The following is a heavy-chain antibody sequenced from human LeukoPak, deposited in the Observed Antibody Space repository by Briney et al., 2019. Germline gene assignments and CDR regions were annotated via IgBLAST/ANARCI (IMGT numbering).Heavy chain of an antibody. V-gene: IGHV3-23*01. CDR2: ISGSGGST. Sequence: PGGSLRLSCAASGFTFSSYAMSWVRQAPGKGLEWVSAISGSGGSTYYADSVKGRFTISRHNSKNTLYLQMNSLRAEDTAVYYCARDQGDDILTGYYYGMDVWGQGTTVTVSS. CDR3: ARDQGDDILTGYYYGMDV. J-gene: IGHJ6*02. CDR1: GFTFSSYA. D-gene: IGHD3-9*01.